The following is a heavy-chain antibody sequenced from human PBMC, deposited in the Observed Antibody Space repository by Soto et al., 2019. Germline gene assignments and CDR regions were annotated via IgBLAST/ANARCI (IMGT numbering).Heavy chain of an antibody. CDR2: MYYSGSL. V-gene: IGHV4-30-4*01. Sequence: QVQLQESGPGLVKPSQTLSLTCTVSGVSISRGGDYWGWVRQPPGKGLEWIGYMYYSGSLYFNPSLRSRLMMSADTSENHFSLRLSSVTAADTAVYYCVRSPQGGVTPNFDSWGQGTLVTVSS. J-gene: IGHJ4*02. D-gene: IGHD2-21*02. CDR3: VRSPQGGVTPNFDS. CDR1: GVSISRGGDY.